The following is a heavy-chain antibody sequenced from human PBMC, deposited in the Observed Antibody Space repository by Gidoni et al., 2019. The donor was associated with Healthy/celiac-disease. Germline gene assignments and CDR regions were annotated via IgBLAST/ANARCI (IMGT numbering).Heavy chain of an antibody. CDR2: MNPNSGNT. V-gene: IGHV1-8*01. CDR1: GYTCTSYD. J-gene: IGHJ4*02. D-gene: IGHD3-3*01. CDR3: ARGPSNYDFWSGYLPLFDY. Sequence: QVQLVQSGAEVKKPGASVKVSCKASGYTCTSYDINWVRQATGQWLEWMGWMNPNSGNTGYAQKFQGRVTMTSNTSISTAYMELSSLRSEDTAVYYCARGPSNYDFWSGYLPLFDYWGQGTLVTVSS.